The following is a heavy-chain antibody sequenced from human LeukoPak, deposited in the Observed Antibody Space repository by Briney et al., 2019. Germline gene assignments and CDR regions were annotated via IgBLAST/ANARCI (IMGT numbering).Heavy chain of an antibody. CDR2: IYHSSST. Sequence: PSETLSLTCAVSGGSISSNNWWSWVRQPPGKGLEWLGEIYHSSSTNDNPSLKSRVTTSVDKSNNKFSLKLSSVTAADTAVYYCARVDWYEGLDYWGQGALVTVSS. D-gene: IGHD2-21*01. CDR3: ARVDWYEGLDY. V-gene: IGHV4-4*02. J-gene: IGHJ4*02. CDR1: GGSISSNNW.